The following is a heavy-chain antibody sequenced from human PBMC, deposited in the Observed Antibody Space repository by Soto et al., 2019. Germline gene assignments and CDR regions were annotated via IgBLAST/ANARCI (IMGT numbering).Heavy chain of an antibody. CDR2: INPSGGAT. CDR3: ARSHCSGGSCYFGACES. V-gene: IGHV1-46*01. D-gene: IGHD2-15*01. J-gene: IGHJ3*02. Sequence: ASVKGSCKASGYTFINFFIHWVRQAPGQGLEWVGIINPSGGATTYPQKFQGRVTMTRDTSTSTVYMDVSSLRFDDTAVCYGARSHCSGGSCYFGACESWGQGTMV. CDR1: GYTFINFF.